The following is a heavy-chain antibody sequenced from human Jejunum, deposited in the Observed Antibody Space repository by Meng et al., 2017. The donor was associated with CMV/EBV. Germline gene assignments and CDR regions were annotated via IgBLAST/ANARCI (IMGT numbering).Heavy chain of an antibody. V-gene: IGHV3-9*01. Sequence: SGFDFDDIDMHWFRQLPGEGLEWVSGINWNGEKVFYADSVKGRVTIFRDNAKNTLSLQMNNVRPEDTALYFCAKDFYGGPLDVFDVWGQGTMVTVSS. CDR2: INWNGEKV. D-gene: IGHD4-23*01. J-gene: IGHJ3*01. CDR1: GFDFDDID. CDR3: AKDFYGGPLDVFDV.